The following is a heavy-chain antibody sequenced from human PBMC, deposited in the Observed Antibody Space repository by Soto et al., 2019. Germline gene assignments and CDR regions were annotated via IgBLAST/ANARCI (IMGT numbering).Heavy chain of an antibody. J-gene: IGHJ6*02. CDR3: AREGVAPYYYYGMDV. CDR1: GYTFTRSG. V-gene: IGHV1-18*01. CDR2: ISTYNGDT. Sequence: QVQLVQSGAEVKKPGASVKVSCKASGYTFTRSGISWVRQAPGQGLEWMGWISTYNGDTNYAQTFQGRVTMTTDTSXRTVHMEVRSLRSDDTAVYYCAREGVAPYYYYGMDVWGQGPPVTVSS. D-gene: IGHD5-12*01.